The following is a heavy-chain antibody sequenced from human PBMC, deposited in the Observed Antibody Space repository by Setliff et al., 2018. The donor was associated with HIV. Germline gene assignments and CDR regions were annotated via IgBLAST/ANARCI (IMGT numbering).Heavy chain of an antibody. Sequence: SVKVSCKTSGYIFTTFGFSWVRQAPGQGLEWMGGIIPILGIANYAQKFQGRVTITADKSTSTAYMELSSLRSEDTAVYYCARGYGSGSYYRPMGFDPWGQGTLVTVSS. CDR3: ARGYGSGSYYRPMGFDP. CDR2: IIPILGIA. CDR1: GYIFTTFG. V-gene: IGHV1-69*10. D-gene: IGHD3-10*01. J-gene: IGHJ5*02.